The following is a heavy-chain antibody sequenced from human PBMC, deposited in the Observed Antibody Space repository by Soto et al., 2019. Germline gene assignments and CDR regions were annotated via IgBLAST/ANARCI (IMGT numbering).Heavy chain of an antibody. CDR1: GLTFSSYA. CDR3: AKDMYSSGWYYGMDV. D-gene: IGHD6-19*01. V-gene: IGHV3-23*01. J-gene: IGHJ6*02. Sequence: GGSLRLSCAASGLTFSSYAMSWVRQAPGKGLEWVSAISGSGGSTYYADSVKGRFTISRDNSKNTLYLQMNSLRAEDTAVYYCAKDMYSSGWYYGMDVWGQGTTVTVSS. CDR2: ISGSGGST.